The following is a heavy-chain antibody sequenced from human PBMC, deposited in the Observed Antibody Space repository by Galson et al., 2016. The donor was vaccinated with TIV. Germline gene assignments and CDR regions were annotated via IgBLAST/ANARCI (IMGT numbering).Heavy chain of an antibody. CDR3: ARDGCWSFDS. J-gene: IGHJ4*02. CDR2: IKGDGSET. V-gene: IGHV3-7*03. Sequence: SLRLSCAASGFSFSAYWMNWVRQAPGEGLELVAKIKGDGSETDYVDSVKGRFIVSRDNAKNSVFLQMNSLRAEDTAVYYCARDGCWSFDSWGQGTLVTVSS. CDR1: GFSFSAYW. D-gene: IGHD6-13*01.